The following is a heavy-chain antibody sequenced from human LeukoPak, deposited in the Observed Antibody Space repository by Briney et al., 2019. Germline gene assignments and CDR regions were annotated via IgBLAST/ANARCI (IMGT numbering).Heavy chain of an antibody. CDR3: ASQTFGELFDSYNYYFDY. CDR2: IIPIFGTA. CDR1: GGTFSSYA. J-gene: IGHJ4*02. Sequence: SVKVSCKASGGTFSSYAISWVRQAPGQGLEWMGGIIPIFGTANYAQKFQGRVTITADESTSTAYMELSSLRSEDTAVYYCASQTFGELFDSYNYYFDYWGQGTLVTVSS. V-gene: IGHV1-69*13. D-gene: IGHD3-10*01.